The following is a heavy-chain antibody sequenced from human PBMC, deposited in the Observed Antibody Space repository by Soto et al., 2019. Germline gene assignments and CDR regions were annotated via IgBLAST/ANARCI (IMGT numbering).Heavy chain of an antibody. D-gene: IGHD6-6*01. CDR1: GITFSSYG. CDR3: ANEGKGAVRPLDY. CDR2: ISYDGSNK. Sequence: QVQLVESGGGVVQPGRSLRLSCAASGITFSSYGMHWVRQAPGKGLEWVAVISYDGSNKYYADSVKGRFTISRDNSENTLYLQMNSLRAEDTAVYYCANEGKGAVRPLDYWGQGTLVTVSS. V-gene: IGHV3-30*18. J-gene: IGHJ4*02.